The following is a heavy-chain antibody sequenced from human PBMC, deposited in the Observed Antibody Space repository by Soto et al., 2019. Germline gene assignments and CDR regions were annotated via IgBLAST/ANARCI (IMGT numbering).Heavy chain of an antibody. V-gene: IGHV4-31*03. D-gene: IGHD3-3*01. CDR3: ARGFPLWFDP. CDR1: GASISSGTYY. Sequence: SSETLSLTCTVSGASISSGTYYWTWIRQHPGKGLEWIGYIYYSGSTYYNPSLKSRLTMSVDTSKNQFSLELSSLRSEDTAVYYCARGFPLWFDPWGQGTLVTVSS. J-gene: IGHJ5*02. CDR2: IYYSGST.